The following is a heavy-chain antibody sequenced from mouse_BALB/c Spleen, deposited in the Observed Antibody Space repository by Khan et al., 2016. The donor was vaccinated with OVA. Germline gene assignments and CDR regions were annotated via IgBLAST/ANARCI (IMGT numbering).Heavy chain of an antibody. CDR2: IDPANGNT. V-gene: IGHV14-3*02. CDR3: ARDYWDVFAY. CDR1: GFNIKDTY. D-gene: IGHD4-1*01. J-gene: IGHJ3*01. Sequence: VQLKESGAELVKPGASVKLSCTASGFNIKDTYMHWVKQRPEQGLEWIGRIDPANGNTKYDPKFQGKATITADTSSNTAYLQLSSLTSEDTAVYYCARDYWDVFAYWGQGTLVTVSA.